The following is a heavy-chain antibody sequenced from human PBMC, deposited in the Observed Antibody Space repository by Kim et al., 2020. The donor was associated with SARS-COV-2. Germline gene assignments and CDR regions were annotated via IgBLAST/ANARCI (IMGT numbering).Heavy chain of an antibody. J-gene: IGHJ4*02. CDR1: SGSISSYY. D-gene: IGHD6-19*01. Sequence: SETLSLTCTVSSGSISSYYWSWIRQPPGKGLEWIGYMYDSGTTNCNPSLKSRVTMSVDTSKNQFSLKLSSVTAADTAVYYCARGIGWDYYWGQGTLVTVSS. CDR3: ARGIGWDYY. CDR2: MYDSGTT. V-gene: IGHV4-59*13.